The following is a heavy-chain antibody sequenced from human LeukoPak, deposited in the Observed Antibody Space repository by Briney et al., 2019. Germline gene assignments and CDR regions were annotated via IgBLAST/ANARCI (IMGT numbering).Heavy chain of an antibody. CDR1: GFTFCSYG. J-gene: IGHJ4*02. CDR2: IKQGGSEK. D-gene: IGHD1-26*01. CDR3: AREGSGIYWDWGVFAF. Sequence: GGSLSLFCAASGFTFCSYGMSWVRQAPGKGLVGVANIKQGGSEKYYVVSVRGRFTLSRDNAKNSMSLQMNSLRAEDRAVYYCAREGSGIYWDWGVFAFWGQGTLVTVSA. V-gene: IGHV3-7*01.